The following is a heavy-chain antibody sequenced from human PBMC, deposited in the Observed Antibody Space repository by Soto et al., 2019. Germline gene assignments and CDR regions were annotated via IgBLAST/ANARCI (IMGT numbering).Heavy chain of an antibody. CDR3: AREPSSAMVTEYYYYYGMDV. CDR1: GGSISSGDYY. D-gene: IGHD5-18*01. V-gene: IGHV4-30-4*01. Sequence: QVQLQESGPGLVKPSQTLSLTCTVSGGSISSGDYYWSWIRQPPGKGLEWIGYIYYSGSTYYNPSLKSRVTISVDTSKNQFSLKLSSVTAADTAVYYCAREPSSAMVTEYYYYYGMDVWGQGNTVTVSS. CDR2: IYYSGST. J-gene: IGHJ6*02.